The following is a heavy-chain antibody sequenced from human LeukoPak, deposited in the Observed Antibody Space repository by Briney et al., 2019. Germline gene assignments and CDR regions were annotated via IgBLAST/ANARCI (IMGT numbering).Heavy chain of an antibody. CDR3: SRDATYFYDRSGYYYPYDAFDI. Sequence: PSETLSLTCTVSGGSITSDSYYWSWIRQHPGKGLEWIGHIYYTGATDYSPSLKSRVIISLDTSKNQFSLNLSSVTAADTAVYYCSRDATYFYDRSGYYYPYDAFDIWGQGTMVTVSS. D-gene: IGHD3-22*01. CDR1: GGSITSDSYY. V-gene: IGHV4-31*03. J-gene: IGHJ3*02. CDR2: IYYTGAT.